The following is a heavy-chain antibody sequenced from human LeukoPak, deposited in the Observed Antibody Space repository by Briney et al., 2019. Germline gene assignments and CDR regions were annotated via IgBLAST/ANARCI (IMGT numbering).Heavy chain of an antibody. D-gene: IGHD3-10*01. Sequence: SGTLSLTCALSGGSLSSSNWWSWVRQPPGKGLEGIGEIYHGGSTNYNPSLKSRVTISVDKSKNQFSLKLSSVTAADTVVYYCARAHVLLWFGELLSDAFDIWGQGTMVTVSS. V-gene: IGHV4-4*02. CDR1: GGSLSSSNW. CDR3: ARAHVLLWFGELLSDAFDI. CDR2: IYHGGST. J-gene: IGHJ3*02.